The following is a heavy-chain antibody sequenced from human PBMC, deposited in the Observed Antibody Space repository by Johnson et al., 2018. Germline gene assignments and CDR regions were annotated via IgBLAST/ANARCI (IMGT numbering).Heavy chain of an antibody. CDR2: IIPMFGTT. D-gene: IGHD3-9*01. J-gene: IGHJ5*02. CDR3: ARASVLRYFDWFDP. Sequence: QVQLVQSGAEVKRPGSSXKVSCKASGGPFNDFTISWVRQVPGQGLEWMGGIIPMFGTTHFAQKFQGRVTITADESTFTVYMELSSLRSDDTAVYYFARASVLRYFDWFDPWGQGTLVTVSS. CDR1: GGPFNDFT. V-gene: IGHV1-69*12.